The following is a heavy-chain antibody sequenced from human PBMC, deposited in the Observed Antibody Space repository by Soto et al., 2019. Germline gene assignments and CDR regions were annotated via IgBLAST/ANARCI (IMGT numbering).Heavy chain of an antibody. CDR2: ISAYNGNT. D-gene: IGHD5-12*01. J-gene: IGHJ5*02. CDR3: ARDLSGYVRNWFDP. V-gene: IGHV1-18*01. CDR1: GYTFTSYG. Sequence: GASVKVSCKASGYTFTSYGISWVRQAPGQGLEWMGWISAYNGNTNYAQKLQGRVTMTTDTSTSTAYMELRSLRSDDTAVYYCARDLSGYVRNWFDPWGQGALVTVSS.